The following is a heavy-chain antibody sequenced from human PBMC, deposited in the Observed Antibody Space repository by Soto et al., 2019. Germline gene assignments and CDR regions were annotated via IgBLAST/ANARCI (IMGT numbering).Heavy chain of an antibody. CDR1: GFTFSSYA. Sequence: QVQLVESGGGVVQPGRSLRLSCAASGFTFSSYAMHWVRQAPGKGLEWVAVISYDGSNKYYADSVKGRFTISRDNSKNTLYLQMNSLRAEDTAVYYCAGDSGSSGPIDYWGQGTLVTVSS. CDR2: ISYDGSNK. J-gene: IGHJ4*02. V-gene: IGHV3-30-3*01. CDR3: AGDSGSSGPIDY. D-gene: IGHD6-13*01.